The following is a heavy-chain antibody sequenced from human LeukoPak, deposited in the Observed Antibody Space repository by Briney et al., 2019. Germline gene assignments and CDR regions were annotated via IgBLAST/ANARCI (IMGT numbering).Heavy chain of an antibody. Sequence: SVRGRFTVSRDNSKNTLYLQMNSLRVDDTAVYYCAKGKYNSDWFYFDYWGQGTLATVSS. V-gene: IGHV3-30*02. J-gene: IGHJ4*02. D-gene: IGHD3-9*01. CDR3: AKGKYNSDWFYFDY.